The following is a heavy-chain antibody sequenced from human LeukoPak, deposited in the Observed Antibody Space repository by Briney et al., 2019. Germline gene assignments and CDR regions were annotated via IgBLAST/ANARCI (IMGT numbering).Heavy chain of an antibody. CDR1: GFTFSSYA. Sequence: QTGGSLRLSCSASGFTFSSYAMHWVRQAPGKGLEYVSAISSNGGSTYYADSVKGRFTISRDNSKNTLYLQMNSLRAEDMAVYYCARDPGDGYNLAFDYWGQGTLVTVSS. D-gene: IGHD5-12*01. CDR3: ARDPGDGYNLAFDY. J-gene: IGHJ4*02. V-gene: IGHV3-64*04. CDR2: ISSNGGST.